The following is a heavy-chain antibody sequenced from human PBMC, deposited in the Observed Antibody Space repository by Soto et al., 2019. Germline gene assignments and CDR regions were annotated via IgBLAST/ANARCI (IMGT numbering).Heavy chain of an antibody. J-gene: IGHJ6*02. CDR3: AKDYDILTGYYKYYYYYGMDV. CDR2: ISYDGSNK. CDR1: GFTFSSYG. D-gene: IGHD3-9*01. Sequence: AGGSLRLSCAASGFTFSSYGMHWVRQAPGKGLEWVAVISYDGSNKYYADSVKGRFTISRDNSKNTLYLQMNSLRAEDTAVYYCAKDYDILTGYYKYYYYYGMDVWGQGTTVTVSS. V-gene: IGHV3-30*18.